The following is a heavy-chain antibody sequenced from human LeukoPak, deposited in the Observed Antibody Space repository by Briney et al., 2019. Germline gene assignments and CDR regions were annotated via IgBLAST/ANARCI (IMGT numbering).Heavy chain of an antibody. D-gene: IGHD3-10*01. CDR3: ARDLDASMVRGVLDY. CDR2: ISTYSSST. Sequence: GGSLRLSCAGSGFTFSSYWMHWVRQAPGKGLVWVSRISTYSSSTTYADSVKGRFTISRDNAKDTLYLQMNSLRAEDTAVYYCARDLDASMVRGVLDYWGQGTLVTVSS. J-gene: IGHJ4*02. V-gene: IGHV3-74*01. CDR1: GFTFSSYW.